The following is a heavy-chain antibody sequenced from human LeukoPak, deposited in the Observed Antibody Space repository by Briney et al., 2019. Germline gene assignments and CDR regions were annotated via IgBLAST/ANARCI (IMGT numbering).Heavy chain of an antibody. CDR3: VVVVEPPDSDGFDV. Sequence: GGSLRLSCAASGFTFSTYAMRWVRQAPGKGLEGVSAISGSGGSIYYADSVKGRFTISRDNSKNTLYLQMNSLTIEDTAVYYCVVVVEPPDSDGFDVWGQGTMITVSS. CDR1: GFTFSTYA. CDR2: ISGSGGSI. D-gene: IGHD1-14*01. V-gene: IGHV3-23*01. J-gene: IGHJ3*01.